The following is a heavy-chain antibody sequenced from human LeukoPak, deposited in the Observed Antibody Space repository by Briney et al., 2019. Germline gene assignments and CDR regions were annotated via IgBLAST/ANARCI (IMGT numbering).Heavy chain of an antibody. J-gene: IGHJ5*02. V-gene: IGHV3-33*08. CDR2: IWHDGNRK. Sequence: GGSLRLSCAASGFTFSSYGMHWVRQAPGKGLEWVASIWHDGNRKYHADSVEGRFTISRDNSKNTVYVQMNSLRADDTAVYYCTRAAGITGTSRDNCFDPWGQGTLVIVSS. CDR1: GFTFSSYG. CDR3: TRAAGITGTSRDNCFDP. D-gene: IGHD1/OR15-1a*01.